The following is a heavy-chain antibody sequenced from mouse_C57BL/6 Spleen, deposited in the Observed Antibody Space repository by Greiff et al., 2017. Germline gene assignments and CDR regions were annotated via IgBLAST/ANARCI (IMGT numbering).Heavy chain of an antibody. Sequence: VQLQQSGAELAKPGASVKLSCKASGYTFTSYWMHWVKQRPGQGLEWIGYLNPSSGYTKYNQKFQDKATLPADNSSSPAYMQLSSLTYVDSAVYYCARPFITTVVATPYFDYWGQGTTLTVSS. J-gene: IGHJ2*01. CDR3: ARPFITTVVATPYFDY. CDR1: GYTFTSYW. CDR2: LNPSSGYT. V-gene: IGHV1-7*01. D-gene: IGHD1-1*01.